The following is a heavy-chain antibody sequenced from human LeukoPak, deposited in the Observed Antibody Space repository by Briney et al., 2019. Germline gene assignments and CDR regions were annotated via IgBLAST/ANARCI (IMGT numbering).Heavy chain of an antibody. D-gene: IGHD3-10*01. CDR1: GFTFSSYS. CDR2: MSSSSSYI. CDR3: ARVGGMVRGVIITFVDS. V-gene: IGHV3-21*01. Sequence: PGGALRLSCAASGFTFSSYSMNGVRQAPGKGRDGVSSMSSSSSYIYYADSVKGRCTISRDNAKNSLYLQMNSLRAADTAVYYCARVGGMVRGVIITFVDSWGQGTLVTVSS. J-gene: IGHJ4*02.